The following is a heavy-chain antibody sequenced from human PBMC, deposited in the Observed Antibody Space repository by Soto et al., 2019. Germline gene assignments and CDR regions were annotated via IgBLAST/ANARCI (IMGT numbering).Heavy chain of an antibody. J-gene: IGHJ4*02. CDR1: GGSISSGDYY. D-gene: IGHD5-18*01. Sequence: PSETLSLTCTVSGGSISSGDYYWSWIRQPPGKGMEWIGYVYYSGSTYYNPSLKSRVTISVDTSKNQFSLKLSSMTAADTALYYCARGEYSYGYSYWGQGTLVTVSS. CDR2: VYYSGST. V-gene: IGHV4-30-4*01. CDR3: ARGEYSYGYSY.